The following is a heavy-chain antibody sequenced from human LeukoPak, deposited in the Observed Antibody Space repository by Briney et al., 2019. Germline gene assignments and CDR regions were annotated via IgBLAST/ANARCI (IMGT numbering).Heavy chain of an antibody. CDR3: ARDESAAGLGMDV. D-gene: IGHD6-13*01. J-gene: IGHJ6*02. Sequence: GGSLRLSCAASGFTFSSYAMHWVRQAPGKGLEWVAVISYDGSNKYYADSVKGRFTISRDNSKNTLYLQMNSLRAEDTAVYYCARDESAAGLGMDVWGQGTTVTVSS. V-gene: IGHV3-30-3*01. CDR2: ISYDGSNK. CDR1: GFTFSSYA.